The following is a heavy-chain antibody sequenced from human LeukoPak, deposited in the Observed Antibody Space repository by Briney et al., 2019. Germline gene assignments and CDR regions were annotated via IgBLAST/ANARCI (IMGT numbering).Heavy chain of an antibody. J-gene: IGHJ4*02. CDR3: AKDRTPDGFDY. CDR1: GLTFGIYA. CDR2: ITGNSGLI. D-gene: IGHD2-15*01. V-gene: IGHV3-23*01. Sequence: GWSLRLSCTGSGLTFGIYAMNWVRQAPGKGLEWVSVITGNSGLIDYADSVKGRFTISRDNDRNTLYLQMTTLRAEDTAIYFCAKDRTPDGFDYWGQGVLVTVSS.